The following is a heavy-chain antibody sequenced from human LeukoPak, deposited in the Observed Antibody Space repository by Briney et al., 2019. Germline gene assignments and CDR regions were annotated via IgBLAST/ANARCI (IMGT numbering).Heavy chain of an antibody. Sequence: SETQSLTCTVSGASISNYYWSWIRQTPEKGLEWMGHIHSSGGSSYYPSLKSRLTLSIDTSRNQLSLKLPSVTAADTAVYFCARLGSYHGSWGQGALVTVSS. CDR2: IHSSGGS. V-gene: IGHV4-4*09. J-gene: IGHJ5*02. CDR1: GASISNYY. CDR3: ARLGSYHGS. D-gene: IGHD1-26*01.